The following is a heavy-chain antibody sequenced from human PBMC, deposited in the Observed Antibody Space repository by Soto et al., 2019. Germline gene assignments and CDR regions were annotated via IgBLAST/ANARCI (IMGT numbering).Heavy chain of an antibody. CDR2: LIPVFGTS. V-gene: IGHV1-69*01. J-gene: IGHJ6*02. CDR1: GDSFSNYA. Sequence: QVQPVQSGAEVKKPGSSVKVSCRASGDSFSNYAVNWLRQAPGRGLEWMGGLIPVFGTSNYAEKFQGRRTITADESTRTAYMELSSLTSEDTAVYYCARAVRTGFYGIDVWGQGTTVSVSS. CDR3: ARAVRTGFYGIDV.